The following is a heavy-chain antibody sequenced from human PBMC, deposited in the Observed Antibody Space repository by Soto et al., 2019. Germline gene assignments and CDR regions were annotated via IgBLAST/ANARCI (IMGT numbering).Heavy chain of an antibody. CDR2: ISGSDGRT. D-gene: IGHD3-9*01. Sequence: EVQLLESGGGLVQPGGSLRLSCVASGFTFITFDMSWVRQAPGKGLEWVSEISGSDGRTYYADSVNRRFTISRDNSKNTLYLQMNSLRAEDTAVYYCATGAWLDYWGQGILVTVSS. J-gene: IGHJ4*02. CDR1: GFTFITFD. V-gene: IGHV3-23*01. CDR3: ATGAWLDY.